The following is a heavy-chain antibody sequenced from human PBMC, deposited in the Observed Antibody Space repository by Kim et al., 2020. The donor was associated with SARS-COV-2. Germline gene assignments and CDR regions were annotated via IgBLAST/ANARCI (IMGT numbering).Heavy chain of an antibody. V-gene: IGHV3-11*01. CDR3: ARGMDAVRY. J-gene: IGHJ4*02. CDR2: ISGSGYTI. CDR1: GFTFSDNY. D-gene: IGHD3-10*01. Sequence: GGSLRLSCAASGFTFSDNYMSWIRQAPGKGLEWLSYISGSGYTIYYADSVEGRFTISRDNAKNSLYLQMNSLRAEDTAVYYCARGMDAVRYWGQGTLVTVSS.